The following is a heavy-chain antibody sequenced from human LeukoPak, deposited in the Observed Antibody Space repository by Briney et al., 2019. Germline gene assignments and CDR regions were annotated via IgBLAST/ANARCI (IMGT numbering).Heavy chain of an antibody. J-gene: IGHJ6*03. CDR1: GDSISSYY. CDR2: IYYSGST. V-gene: IGHV4-59*01. D-gene: IGHD1-1*01. CDR3: ARGYFPYMDV. Sequence: TSETLSLTCTVSGDSISSYYWSWIRQPPGKGLEWIGHIYYSGSTNYNPSLKSRVTISIDTSKNQFSLKLSSVTAADTAVYYCARGYFPYMDVWGKGTTVTVFS.